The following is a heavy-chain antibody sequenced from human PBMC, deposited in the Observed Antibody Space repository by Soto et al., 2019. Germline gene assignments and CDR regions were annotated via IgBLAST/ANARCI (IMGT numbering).Heavy chain of an antibody. D-gene: IGHD3-16*02. CDR3: VRGRVMITFGVVIVIDY. CDR2: INPNTGYT. CDR1: GYTFTSYD. J-gene: IGHJ4*02. V-gene: IGHV1-8*01. Sequence: ASVKVSCKASGYTFTSYDINWVRQATGQGFEWMGRINPNTGYTDYAQKFQGRVTMTGNTSITTAYMELSSLRSEDTAVYYCVRGRVMITFGVVIVIDYWGQGSPVTVSS.